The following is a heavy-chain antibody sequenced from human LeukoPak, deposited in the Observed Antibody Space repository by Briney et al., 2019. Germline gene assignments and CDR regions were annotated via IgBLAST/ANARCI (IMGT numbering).Heavy chain of an antibody. D-gene: IGHD5-24*01. CDR3: ARGVEMATISRGDWFDP. J-gene: IGHJ5*02. CDR2: INHSGST. V-gene: IGHV4-34*01. Sequence: PSETLSLTCAVYGGPFGVYYWSWVRQPPGKGLEWIGEINHSGSTNYNPSLKSRVTISVDTSKNQFSLKLSSVTAADTAVYYCARGVEMATISRGDWFDPWGQGTLVTVSS. CDR1: GGPFGVYY.